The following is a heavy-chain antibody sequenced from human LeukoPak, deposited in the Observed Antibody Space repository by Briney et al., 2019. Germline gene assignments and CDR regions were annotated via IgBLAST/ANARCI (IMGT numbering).Heavy chain of an antibody. J-gene: IGHJ2*01. D-gene: IGHD6-19*01. V-gene: IGHV4-4*02. CDR2: IYHSGST. CDR1: GGSISSHNW. CDR3: AKAAEYSTGWHWYYDI. Sequence: SETLSLTCAVSGGSISSHNWWSWVRQPPGKGLEWIGEIYHSGSTNYNPSLKSRVIISVDKSKNQLSLKLSSVTAADTAVYYRAKAAEYSTGWHWYYDIWGRGTLVTVSS.